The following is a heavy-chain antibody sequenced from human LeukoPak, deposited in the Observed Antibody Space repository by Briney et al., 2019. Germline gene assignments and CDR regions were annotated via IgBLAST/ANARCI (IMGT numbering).Heavy chain of an antibody. CDR2: IYSGGST. Sequence: GGSLRPSCAASGFTVSSNYMSWVRQAPGKGLEWVSVIYSGGSTYYADSVKGRFTISRDNSKNTLYLQMNSLRAEDTAVYYCASRNYYDSSGLLDYWGQGTLVTVSS. CDR1: GFTVSSNY. J-gene: IGHJ4*02. D-gene: IGHD3-22*01. CDR3: ASRNYYDSSGLLDY. V-gene: IGHV3-53*01.